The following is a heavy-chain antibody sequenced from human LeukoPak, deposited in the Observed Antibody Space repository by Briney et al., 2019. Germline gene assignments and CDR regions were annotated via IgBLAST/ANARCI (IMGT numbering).Heavy chain of an antibody. D-gene: IGHD1-14*01. CDR1: GGTFSSYA. V-gene: IGHV1-69*04. CDR2: IIPILSMP. Sequence: SVKVSCKASGGTFSSYAISWVRQAPGQGLEWIGRIIPILSMPTYAQKFQGRVTITADTSTSTAYMELSNLRSDDTALYYCEMRYQVANPNDSFDVWGPGTLVTVPS. J-gene: IGHJ3*01. CDR3: EMRYQVANPNDSFDV.